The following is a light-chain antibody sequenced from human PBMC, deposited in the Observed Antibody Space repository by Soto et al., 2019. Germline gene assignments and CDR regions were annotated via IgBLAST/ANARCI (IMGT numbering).Light chain of an antibody. Sequence: QSALTQPASVSGSPGQSITISCTGTSSDVGGYNYVSWYQQHPGKAPKLMIYDVNNRPSGVSNRFSGYKSGNTASLTISGLQAEDEADYYCSSYTSSTTHVVFGGGTKLTVL. CDR2: DVN. CDR3: SSYTSSTTHVV. CDR1: SSDVGGYNY. V-gene: IGLV2-14*01. J-gene: IGLJ2*01.